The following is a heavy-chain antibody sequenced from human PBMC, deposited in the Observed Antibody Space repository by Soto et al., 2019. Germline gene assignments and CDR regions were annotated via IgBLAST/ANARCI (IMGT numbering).Heavy chain of an antibody. J-gene: IGHJ6*02. V-gene: IGHV4-30-4*01. CDR2: TYHSGSP. D-gene: IGHD3-16*01. Sequence: SETLSLTCTVSGGSISSGDSYWSWIRQSPGKGLEWIGYTYHSGSPYYNPSLESRVTISVDTSKNQFSLKLNSVTAAETAVYYCAREGAASYSYYYGTDVWGQGTTVTVSS. CDR1: GGSISSGDSY. CDR3: AREGAASYSYYYGTDV.